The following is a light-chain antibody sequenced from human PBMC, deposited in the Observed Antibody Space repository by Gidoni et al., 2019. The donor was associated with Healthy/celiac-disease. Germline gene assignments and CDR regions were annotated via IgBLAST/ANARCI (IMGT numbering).Light chain of an antibody. CDR2: AAS. Sequence: DIQMTQSPSSLSASVGDRVTITCRASQSISSYLNWYQQKPGKAPKLLIYAASSLQSGVPSRVSGSGSGTEFTLTISSLQPEDFATYYCQQSYSTLIFTFGPGTKVDIK. V-gene: IGKV1-39*01. CDR3: QQSYSTLIFT. J-gene: IGKJ3*01. CDR1: QSISSY.